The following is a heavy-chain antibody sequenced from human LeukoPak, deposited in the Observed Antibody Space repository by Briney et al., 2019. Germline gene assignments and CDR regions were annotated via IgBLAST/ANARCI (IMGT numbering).Heavy chain of an antibody. V-gene: IGHV4-4*08. CDR1: GGSISSYY. J-gene: IGHJ4*02. CDR3: ARDVAQANYDSSGYPFDY. Sequence: SETLSLTCTVSGGSISSYYWSWIRQPPGKGLEWIGYIYNSGSTNYNPSLKSRVTMSVDTSKNQFSLKLSSVTAADTALYYCARDVAQANYDSSGYPFDYWGQGTLVTVSS. CDR2: IYNSGST. D-gene: IGHD3-22*01.